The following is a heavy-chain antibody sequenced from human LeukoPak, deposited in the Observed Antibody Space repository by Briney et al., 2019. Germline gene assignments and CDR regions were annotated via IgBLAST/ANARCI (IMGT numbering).Heavy chain of an antibody. CDR1: GFTFSSYS. Sequence: GGSLRLPCAASGFTFSSYSMNWVRQAPGKGLEWVSSISSSSSYIYYADSVKGRFTISRDNAKNSLYLQMNSLRAEDTAVYYCARVKVGATGFFDYWGQGTLVTVSS. D-gene: IGHD1-26*01. V-gene: IGHV3-21*01. J-gene: IGHJ4*02. CDR3: ARVKVGATGFFDY. CDR2: ISSSSSYI.